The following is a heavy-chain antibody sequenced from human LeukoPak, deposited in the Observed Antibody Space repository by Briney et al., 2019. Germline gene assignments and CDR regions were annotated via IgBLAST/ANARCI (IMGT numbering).Heavy chain of an antibody. CDR3: AKSSCCPGIAVDDWFDP. D-gene: IGHD6-19*01. Sequence: GASVEVSCKASGGTFSSYAISWVRQAPGQGLEWMGGIIPIFGTANYAQKFQGRVTITADESTSTAYMELSSLRSEDTAVHYCAKSSCCPGIAVDDWFDPWGQGTLVTVSS. V-gene: IGHV1-69*01. CDR2: IIPIFGTA. CDR1: GGTFSSYA. J-gene: IGHJ5*02.